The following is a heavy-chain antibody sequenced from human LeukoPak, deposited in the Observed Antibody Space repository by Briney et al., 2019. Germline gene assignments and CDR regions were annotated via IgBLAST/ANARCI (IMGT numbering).Heavy chain of an antibody. CDR2: INHSGST. CDR3: ARGQYCSGGSCYSDWFDP. V-gene: IGHV4-34*01. D-gene: IGHD2-15*01. J-gene: IGHJ5*02. CDR1: GGSFSGYY. Sequence: SETLSLTCAVYGGSFSGYYWSWIRQPPGKGLEWIGEINHSGSTNYNPSLKSRVTISVDTSKNQFSLKLSSVTAADTAVYYCARGQYCSGGSCYSDWFDPWGQGTLVIVSS.